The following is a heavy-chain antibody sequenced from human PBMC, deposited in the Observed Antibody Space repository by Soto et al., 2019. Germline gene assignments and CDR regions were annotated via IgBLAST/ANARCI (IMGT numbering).Heavy chain of an antibody. CDR3: ARDYGDGLYYFDL. CDR1: GFTFSDYT. D-gene: IGHD3-16*01. CDR2: MSSDGGNT. V-gene: IGHV3-30-3*01. Sequence: QVQLVESGGGVVQPGRSLRLSCAASGFTFSDYTMHWVRQAPGKELEWVALMSSDGGNTHYTDSVKGRFTMSRDNSQNTPYLQMGSLRPGDPTVHYCARDYGDGLYYFDLWGQGTLVTVSS. J-gene: IGHJ4*02.